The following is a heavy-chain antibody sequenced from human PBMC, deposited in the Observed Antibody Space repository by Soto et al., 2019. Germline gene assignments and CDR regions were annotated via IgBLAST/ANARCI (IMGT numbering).Heavy chain of an antibody. Sequence: SQTLSLTCAISVDSVSSNSAAWNWIRQSPSRGLEWLGRTYYRSKWYNDYAVSVKSRITINPDTSKNQFSLQLNSVTPEDTAVYYCARGDIVATIGDYYYYYGMDVWGQGTTVTVSS. J-gene: IGHJ6*02. CDR2: TYYRSKWYN. CDR3: ARGDIVATIGDYYYYYGMDV. CDR1: VDSVSSNSAA. V-gene: IGHV6-1*01. D-gene: IGHD5-12*01.